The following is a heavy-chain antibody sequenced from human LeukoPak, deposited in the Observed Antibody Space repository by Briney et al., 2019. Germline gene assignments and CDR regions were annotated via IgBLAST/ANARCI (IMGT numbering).Heavy chain of an antibody. CDR3: ARVLIPLLTGYYRGSAFDI. Sequence: KFQGRVTITRDTSASTAYMELSSLRSEDTAVYYCARVLIPLLTGYYRGSAFDIWGQGTMVTVSS. V-gene: IGHV1-3*01. D-gene: IGHD3-9*01. J-gene: IGHJ3*02.